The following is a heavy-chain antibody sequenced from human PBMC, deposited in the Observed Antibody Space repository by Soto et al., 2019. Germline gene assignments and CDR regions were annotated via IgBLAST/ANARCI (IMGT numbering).Heavy chain of an antibody. D-gene: IGHD3-22*01. Sequence: GGSLRLSCAASGFIFSSYAMHWVRQAPGKGLEWVAVISYDGSNTYYADSVKGRFTISRDNSKNTLYLQMNSLRAEDTAVYYCARDRDFYDSTAYYLRLYFDYWGQGTLVTVSS. CDR2: ISYDGSNT. CDR1: GFIFSSYA. CDR3: ARDRDFYDSTAYYLRLYFDY. V-gene: IGHV3-30-3*01. J-gene: IGHJ4*02.